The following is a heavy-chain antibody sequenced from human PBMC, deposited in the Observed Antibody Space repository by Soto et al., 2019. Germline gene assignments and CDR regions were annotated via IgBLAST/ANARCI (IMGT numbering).Heavy chain of an antibody. CDR3: AGAQLDY. J-gene: IGHJ4*02. V-gene: IGHV3-7*03. D-gene: IGHD1-1*01. CDR1: GLTFRNHW. CDR2: ISHDGSET. Sequence: PGGSLRLSCVASGLTFRNHWMTWVRQAPGRGLEWVATISHDGSETFYVDSVKGRFTISRDDAENSLYLQMNSLRAEDTAVYYCAGAQLDYWGQGSLVTVSS.